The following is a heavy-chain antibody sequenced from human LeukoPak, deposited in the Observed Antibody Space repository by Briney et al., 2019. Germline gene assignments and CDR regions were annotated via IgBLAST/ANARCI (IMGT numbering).Heavy chain of an antibody. J-gene: IGHJ4*02. Sequence: SVTVSCKASGGIFSSYAISWVRQAPGQGLEWMGGIIPIFGTANYAQKFQGRVTITADKSTSTAYMELSSLRSEDTAVYYCASSARYCGGDCYSYYFDYWGQGTLVTVSS. D-gene: IGHD2-21*02. CDR2: IIPIFGTA. V-gene: IGHV1-69*06. CDR3: ASSARYCGGDCYSYYFDY. CDR1: GGIFSSYA.